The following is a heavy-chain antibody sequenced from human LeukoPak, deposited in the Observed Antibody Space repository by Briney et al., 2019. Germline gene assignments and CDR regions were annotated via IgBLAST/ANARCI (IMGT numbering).Heavy chain of an antibody. Sequence: GGSLRLSCAASGFTLSNAWMNWVRQAPGKGLEWVSYISSSGSTIYYADSVKGRFTISRDNAKNSLYLQMNSLRAEDTAVYYCARVELRAYYYYYMDVWGKGTTVTIFS. V-gene: IGHV3-48*04. D-gene: IGHD1-26*01. J-gene: IGHJ6*03. CDR1: GFTLSNAW. CDR3: ARVELRAYYYYYMDV. CDR2: ISSSGSTI.